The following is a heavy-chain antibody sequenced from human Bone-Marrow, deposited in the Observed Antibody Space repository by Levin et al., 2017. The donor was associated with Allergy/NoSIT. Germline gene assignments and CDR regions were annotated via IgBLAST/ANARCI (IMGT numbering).Heavy chain of an antibody. CDR3: ARLRENTNYFDY. CDR2: IYPGDSDT. V-gene: IGHV5-51*01. J-gene: IGHJ4*02. CDR1: GYSFTKFW. Sequence: KRGESLKISCQGSGYSFTKFWIAWVRQMPEKGLEWMGIIYPGDSDTRYSPSFQGQVIISADKSITTAYLQWSSLKASDTAIYFCARLRENTNYFDYWGQGTLLTVSS.